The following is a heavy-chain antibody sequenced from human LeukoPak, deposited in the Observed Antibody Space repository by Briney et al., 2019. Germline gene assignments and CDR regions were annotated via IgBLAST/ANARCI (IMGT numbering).Heavy chain of an antibody. Sequence: PSGTLSLTCTVSGGSISSYYWSWIRQPPGKGLEWIGYIYYGGSTNYNPSLKSRVTISVDTSKNQFSLKLSSVTAADTAVYYCARQVVAARGYFQHWGQGTLVTVSS. V-gene: IGHV4-59*01. D-gene: IGHD2-15*01. CDR3: ARQVVAARGYFQH. J-gene: IGHJ1*01. CDR2: IYYGGST. CDR1: GGSISSYY.